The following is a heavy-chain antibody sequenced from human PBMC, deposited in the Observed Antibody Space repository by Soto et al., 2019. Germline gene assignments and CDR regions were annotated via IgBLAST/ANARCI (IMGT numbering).Heavy chain of an antibody. J-gene: IGHJ4*02. D-gene: IGHD3-9*01. Sequence: GGSLRLSCAASGFTFSSYAMSWVRQAPGKGLEWVSAISGSGGSTYYADSVKGRFTISRDNSKNTLYLQMNSLRAEDTAVYYCAKDRALSGSYYDLLTAYFDYWGQGTLVTVSS. V-gene: IGHV3-23*01. CDR3: AKDRALSGSYYDLLTAYFDY. CDR1: GFTFSSYA. CDR2: ISGSGGST.